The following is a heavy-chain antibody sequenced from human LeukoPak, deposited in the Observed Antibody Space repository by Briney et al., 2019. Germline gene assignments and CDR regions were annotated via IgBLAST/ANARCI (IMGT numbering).Heavy chain of an antibody. CDR3: ARDMSSVLRFLEWSPRHSLDY. CDR2: INPSDGST. J-gene: IGHJ4*02. D-gene: IGHD3-3*01. V-gene: IGHV1-46*01. CDR1: GYTFIRYG. Sequence: ASVKVSCKASGYTFIRYGISWVRQAPGQGLEWIGIINPSDGSTTYAQKFQGRVTMTRDMSTSTVYMELSSLRSEDTAVYYCARDMSSVLRFLEWSPRHSLDYWGQGTLVTVSS.